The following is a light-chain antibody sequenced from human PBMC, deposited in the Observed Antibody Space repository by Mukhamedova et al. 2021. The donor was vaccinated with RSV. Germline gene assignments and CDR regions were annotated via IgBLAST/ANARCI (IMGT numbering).Light chain of an antibody. V-gene: IGLV2-14*01. J-gene: IGLJ2*01. CDR2: EVS. CDR3: SSYTSRSTGV. CDR1: SSDVGGYNY. Sequence: ATSSDVGGYNYVSWYQQHPGKAPKHIIYEVSYRPSGVSNRFSGSKSGNTASLTISGLQAEDEADYYCSSYTSRSTGVFGGGTKLT.